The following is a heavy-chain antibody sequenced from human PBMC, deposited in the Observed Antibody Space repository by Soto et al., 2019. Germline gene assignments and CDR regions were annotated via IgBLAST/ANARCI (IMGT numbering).Heavy chain of an antibody. Sequence: ASVKVSCKASGYTFTSYGISWVRQAPGQGLEWMGWISAYNGNTNYAQKLQGRVTMTTDTSTSTAYMELRSLRSDDTAVYYCARYYGDYVRYYYGMDVWGQGTTVTVPS. CDR2: ISAYNGNT. D-gene: IGHD4-17*01. CDR1: GYTFTSYG. CDR3: ARYYGDYVRYYYGMDV. J-gene: IGHJ6*02. V-gene: IGHV1-18*01.